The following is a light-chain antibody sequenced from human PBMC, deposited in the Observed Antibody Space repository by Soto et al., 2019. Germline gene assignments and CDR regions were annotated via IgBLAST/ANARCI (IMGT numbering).Light chain of an antibody. CDR3: QHYQRYPPS. CDR1: HPININ. V-gene: IGKV1-16*01. Sequence: DIQMTQSPSSLSASVGDRVTITCRASHPININLVWFQQKPGKAPKSLIYGATNLQSGVPSRFSGSGGGTDFSLTISSLQPEDVATYYCQHYQRYPPSFGGGTKLELK. J-gene: IGKJ4*01. CDR2: GAT.